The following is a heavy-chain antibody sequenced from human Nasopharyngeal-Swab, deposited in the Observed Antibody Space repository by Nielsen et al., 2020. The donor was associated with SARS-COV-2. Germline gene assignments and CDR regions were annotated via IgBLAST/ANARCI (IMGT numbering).Heavy chain of an antibody. CDR2: INHSGST. Sequence: PGKGLEWIGEINHSGSTNYNPSLKSRVTISVDTSKNQFSLKLSSVTAADTAVYYCVRPTTLGYYYGMDVWGQGTTVTVSS. J-gene: IGHJ6*02. V-gene: IGHV4-34*01. CDR3: VRPTTLGYYYGMDV. D-gene: IGHD1-14*01.